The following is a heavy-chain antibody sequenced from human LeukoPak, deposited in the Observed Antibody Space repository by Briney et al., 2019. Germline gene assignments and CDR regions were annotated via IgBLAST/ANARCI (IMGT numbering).Heavy chain of an antibody. J-gene: IGHJ6*02. CDR3: ARHAGPGRKIYYYYGMDV. CDR2: IYYSGST. CDR1: GGSISSSSYY. V-gene: IGHV4-39*01. D-gene: IGHD1-14*01. Sequence: SETPSLTCTVSGGSISSSSYYWGWIRQPPGKGLEWIGSIYYSGSTYYNPSLKSRVTISVDTSKNQFSLKLSSVTAADTAVYYCARHAGPGRKIYYYYGMDVWGQGTTVTVSS.